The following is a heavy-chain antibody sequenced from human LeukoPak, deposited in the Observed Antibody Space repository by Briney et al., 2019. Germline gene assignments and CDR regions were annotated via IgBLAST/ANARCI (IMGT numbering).Heavy chain of an antibody. CDR3: ARDALGSGSYYRSDRSGGWFDP. Sequence: PGGSLRLPCAASGFTFSSYWMSWVRQAPGKGLEWVANIKQDGSEKYYVDSVKGRFTISRDNAKNSLYLQMNSLRAEDTAVYYCARDALGSGSYYRSDRSGGWFDPWGQGTLVTVSS. CDR1: GFTFSSYW. V-gene: IGHV3-7*01. CDR2: IKQDGSEK. D-gene: IGHD3-10*01. J-gene: IGHJ5*02.